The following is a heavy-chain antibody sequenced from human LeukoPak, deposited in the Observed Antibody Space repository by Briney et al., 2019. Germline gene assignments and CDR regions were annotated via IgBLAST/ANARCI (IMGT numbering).Heavy chain of an antibody. Sequence: PGGSLRLSCRASGFTFSSYSMNWVRQAPGKGLEWVSSISSSSSYIYYADSVKGRFTISRDNAKNSLYLQMNSLRAEDTAVHYCARPYSYSGSYFDYWGQGTLVTVSS. CDR2: ISSSSSYI. D-gene: IGHD1-26*01. CDR3: ARPYSYSGSYFDY. V-gene: IGHV3-21*01. CDR1: GFTFSSYS. J-gene: IGHJ4*02.